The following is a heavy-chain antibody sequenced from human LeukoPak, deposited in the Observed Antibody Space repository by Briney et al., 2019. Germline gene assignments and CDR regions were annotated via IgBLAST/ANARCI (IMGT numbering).Heavy chain of an antibody. CDR3: ARHVTISGPYDASDI. J-gene: IGHJ3*02. CDR2: IYYSGGT. Sequence: SETLSLTCTVSGDSISSYYWSRIRQPPGKGLEWIGYIYYSGGTDYNPSLKSRVTISVDTSKNQFSLKLRSVTAADTAVYYCARHVTISGPYDASDIWGQGTMVTVSP. CDR1: GDSISSYY. D-gene: IGHD5-24*01. V-gene: IGHV4-59*08.